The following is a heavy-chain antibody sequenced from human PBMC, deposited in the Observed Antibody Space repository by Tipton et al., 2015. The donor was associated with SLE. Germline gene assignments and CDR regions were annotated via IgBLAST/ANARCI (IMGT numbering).Heavy chain of an antibody. D-gene: IGHD2-15*01. CDR2: IYYTGST. J-gene: IGHJ4*02. CDR3: ARETHYCSGGSCYGFYFEY. CDR1: GGSINSDY. V-gene: IGHV4-59*01. Sequence: TLSLTCSVSGGSINSDYWSWIRQPPGKGLEWIGYIYYTGSTTYNPSLKSRVTISVDTSKNQFSLKLSSVTAADTAVYYCARETHYCSGGSCYGFYFEYWGQGTLVTVSS.